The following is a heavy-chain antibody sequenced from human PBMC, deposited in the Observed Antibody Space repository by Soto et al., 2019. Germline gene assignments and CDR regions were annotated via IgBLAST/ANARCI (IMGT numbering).Heavy chain of an antibody. CDR3: ARPPLYSSGGYFDT. D-gene: IGHD6-19*01. CDR1: GFTFSDHG. V-gene: IGHV3-23*01. Sequence: EVQLLESGGGVVQPGGSLRLSCAASGFTFSDHGMTWVRQAPGKGLEWGSSISNDAGRTFYADSVRGRFTVSRNRSTDKLYQQMTSLIAEDTAVYFCARPPLYSSGGYFDTWGQGALVTVSS. J-gene: IGHJ4*02. CDR2: ISNDAGRT.